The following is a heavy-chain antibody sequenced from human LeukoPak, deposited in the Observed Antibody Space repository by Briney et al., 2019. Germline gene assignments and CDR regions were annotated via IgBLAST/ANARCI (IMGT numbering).Heavy chain of an antibody. Sequence: GWSLRLSCAASGFTFSSYSMNRVRQAPGKGLEWVSYISSSSSTIYYADSVKGRFTISRDNAKNSLYLQMNSLRAEDTAVYYCASLRDVQHWGQGTLVTVSS. CDR1: GFTFSSYS. J-gene: IGHJ1*01. CDR3: ASLRDVQH. V-gene: IGHV3-48*04. CDR2: ISSSSSTI.